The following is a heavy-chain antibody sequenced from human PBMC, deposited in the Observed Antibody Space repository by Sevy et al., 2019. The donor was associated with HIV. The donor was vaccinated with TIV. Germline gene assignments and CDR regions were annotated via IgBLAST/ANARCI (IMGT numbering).Heavy chain of an antibody. D-gene: IGHD7-27*01. CDR3: AREENRELGTIPLDS. Sequence: GGSPRLSCAASGFTFSHRNMNWVRQAPGKGLEWISYISKSGSTTYFADSVRGRFTISRDNAKNSLFLEMHSLTDEDTAVYYCAREENRELGTIPLDSWGRGIQVTVSS. J-gene: IGHJ4*02. CDR1: GFTFSHRN. CDR2: ISKSGSTT. V-gene: IGHV3-48*02.